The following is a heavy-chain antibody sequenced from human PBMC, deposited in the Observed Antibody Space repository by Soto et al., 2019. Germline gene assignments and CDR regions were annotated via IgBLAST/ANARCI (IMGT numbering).Heavy chain of an antibody. CDR1: GFAFTSYW. CDR2: VKSDGTTA. Sequence: EVLLVESGGGLVQPGGSLRLSCAASGFAFTSYWMHWVRQAPGKGLVWVAGVKSDGTTATYADSVRGRFTISRDNAKNTVYPQMKLLYAADTLVYYWASLFASTYSPRPFDFWGQGTPVTVSS. J-gene: IGHJ4*02. V-gene: IGHV3-74*01. CDR3: ASLFASTYSPRPFDF. D-gene: IGHD2-15*01.